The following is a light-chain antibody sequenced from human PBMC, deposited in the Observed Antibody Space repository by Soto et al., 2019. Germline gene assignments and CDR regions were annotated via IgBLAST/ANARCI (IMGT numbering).Light chain of an antibody. V-gene: IGKV1-5*01. CDR3: QQHRT. CDR2: DAS. Sequence: IHMTHSPATLSVSLGYSFTITCRSSQIISSWLAWYQQTKGHAPKLLIYDASSLETGVPSRFSGSRSGTEFTLPISSLPPEDFAPYSCQQHRTFGQGTKVDIK. J-gene: IGKJ1*01. CDR1: QIISSW.